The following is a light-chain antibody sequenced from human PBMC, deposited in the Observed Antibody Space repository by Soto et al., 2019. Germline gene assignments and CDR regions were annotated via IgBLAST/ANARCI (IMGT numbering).Light chain of an antibody. CDR3: ISYTSTSTLV. J-gene: IGLJ1*01. CDR1: SSDIGAYSY. CDR2: EVN. Sequence: QSALTQPASVSGSPGQSITISCTGTSSDIGAYSYVSWYQQHPGKAPKLMIYEVNNRPSGISDRFSGSKSGNTASLTISGLQAEDEADYYCISYTSTSTLVFRTGTKVTV. V-gene: IGLV2-14*01.